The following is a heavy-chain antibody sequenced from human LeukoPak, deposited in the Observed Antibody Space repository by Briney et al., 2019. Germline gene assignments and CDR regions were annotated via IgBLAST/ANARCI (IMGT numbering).Heavy chain of an antibody. CDR3: GMSGDRVPLQDDVFDV. V-gene: IGHV5-51*01. J-gene: IGHJ3*01. CDR2: IYPGDSGP. Sequence: GESLKISCKVSGYSLTSYCIGWVRQMPGKGLEWMGIIYPGDSGPTYSPSFQGQVTISVDKSINTAYLQWSSLQASDTAMYYCGMSGDRVPLQDDVFDVWGQETMVTIST. CDR1: GYSLTSYC. D-gene: IGHD1-26*01.